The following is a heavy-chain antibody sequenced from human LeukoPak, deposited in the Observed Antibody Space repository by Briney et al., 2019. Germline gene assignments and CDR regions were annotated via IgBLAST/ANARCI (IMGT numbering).Heavy chain of an antibody. V-gene: IGHV3-21*01. CDR2: ISSSSSYI. Sequence: GGSLRLSCAASGFTFSSYSMNWVRQAPGKGLEWVSSISSSSSYIYYADSVKGRFTISRDNAKNSLYLQMNSLRAEDTAVYYCAVSVGGYSGYGHYYGMDVWGQGTTVTVSS. CDR3: AVSVGGYSGYGHYYGMDV. J-gene: IGHJ6*02. CDR1: GFTFSSYS. D-gene: IGHD5-12*01.